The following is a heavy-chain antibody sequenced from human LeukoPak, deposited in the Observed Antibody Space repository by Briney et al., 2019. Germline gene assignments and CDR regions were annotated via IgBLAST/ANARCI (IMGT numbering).Heavy chain of an antibody. Sequence: SETLSLTCTVSGDSSNTYSWNWIRQPAGKALEWIGRISSSGNTNYNPSLKSRVTISLDTSKNQFSLKLSSVTTADTAVYYCARVIGYSSTWFPYYFDHWGQGTLVTVSS. CDR1: GDSSNTYS. CDR3: ARVIGYSSTWFPYYFDH. D-gene: IGHD6-13*01. J-gene: IGHJ4*02. V-gene: IGHV4-4*07. CDR2: ISSSGNT.